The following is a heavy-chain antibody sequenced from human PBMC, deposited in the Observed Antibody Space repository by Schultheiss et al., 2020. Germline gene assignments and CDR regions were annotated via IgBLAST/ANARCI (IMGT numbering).Heavy chain of an antibody. D-gene: IGHD2-21*01. J-gene: IGHJ4*02. V-gene: IGHV3-15*01. CDR3: AKESCGGTTCFSRSTWASYFIDY. Sequence: GGSLRLSCAASGFTFRYYSMNWVRQAPGKGLEWIGRIKSKTDGGTTDYAAPVKGRFTISRDDSKNTLYLQMNSLRAEDTAVYYCAKESCGGTTCFSRSTWASYFIDYWGQGTLLTVSS. CDR2: IKSKTDGGTT. CDR1: GFTFRYYS.